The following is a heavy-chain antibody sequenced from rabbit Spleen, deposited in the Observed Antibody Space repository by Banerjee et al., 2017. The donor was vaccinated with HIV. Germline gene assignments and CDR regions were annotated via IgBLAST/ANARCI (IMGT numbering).Heavy chain of an antibody. V-gene: IGHV1S45*01. Sequence: QEQLEESAGGLVNPGGSLTLTYTASGFSLRSYHICWVRQAPGKGLEWIACINGGGDGGTYYASWAKGRFTISKTSSTTVTLQVTSLTAADTATYFCARDLTGAIGWNFGWWGPGTLVTVS. CDR2: INGGGDGGT. CDR1: GFSLRSYH. J-gene: IGHJ4*01. CDR3: ARDLTGAIGWNFGW. D-gene: IGHD7-1*01.